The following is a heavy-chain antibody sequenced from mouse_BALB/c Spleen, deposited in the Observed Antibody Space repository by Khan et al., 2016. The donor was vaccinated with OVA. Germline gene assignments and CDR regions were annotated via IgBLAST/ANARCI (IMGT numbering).Heavy chain of an antibody. D-gene: IGHD2-4*01. V-gene: IGHV2-2*02. CDR3: ARNYDYDEGLAY. J-gene: IGHJ3*01. CDR2: IWSGGST. CDR1: GFSLTSYG. Sequence: VQLQESGPGLVQPSQSLSITCTVSGFSLTSYGVHWVRQSPGKGLEWLGVIWSGGSTDYNEAFISRLSISKDNSKSQVFFKMNSLQGNDTAIYYGARNYDYDEGLAYWGQGTLVTVSA.